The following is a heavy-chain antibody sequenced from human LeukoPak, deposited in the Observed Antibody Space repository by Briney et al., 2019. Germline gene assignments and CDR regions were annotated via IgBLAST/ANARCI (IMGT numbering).Heavy chain of an antibody. Sequence: GASVKVSCKASGGTFSSYAISWVRQAPGQGLEWMGWISAYNGNTNYAQKFQGRVTMTTDTSTNTGYMELRSLRSDDTAVYYCARDKGGEYSGYDNPLDYWGQGTLVTVSS. D-gene: IGHD5-12*01. J-gene: IGHJ4*02. CDR2: ISAYNGNT. CDR3: ARDKGGEYSGYDNPLDY. CDR1: GGTFSSYA. V-gene: IGHV1-18*01.